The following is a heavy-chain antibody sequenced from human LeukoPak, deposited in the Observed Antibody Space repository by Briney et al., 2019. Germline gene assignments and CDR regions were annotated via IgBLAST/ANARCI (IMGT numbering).Heavy chain of an antibody. CDR1: GGSISSYC. V-gene: IGHV4-59*08. D-gene: IGHD2/OR15-2a*01. CDR2: TYYSGNT. Sequence: SETLSLTCTVSGGSISSYCWSWIRQPPGKGLEWIGYTYYSGNTNYNPPLESRVTISVDTSKSQFSLKLSSVTAADTAVYYCARHGGDESFRYRGPVTLVTVSS. CDR3: ARHGGDESFRY. J-gene: IGHJ4*02.